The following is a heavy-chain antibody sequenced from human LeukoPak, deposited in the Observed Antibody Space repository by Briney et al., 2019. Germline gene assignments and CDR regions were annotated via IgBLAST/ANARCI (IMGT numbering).Heavy chain of an antibody. CDR2: ISAYNGNT. D-gene: IGHD6-13*01. Sequence: GASVKVSCKASGYTFTSYYMHWVRQASGQGLEWMGWISAYNGNTNYAQKLQGRVTMTTDTSTSTAYMELRSLRSDDTAVYYCARSSSSWTGRLNWFDPWGQGTLVTVSS. J-gene: IGHJ5*02. CDR3: ARSSSSWTGRLNWFDP. CDR1: GYTFTSYY. V-gene: IGHV1-18*04.